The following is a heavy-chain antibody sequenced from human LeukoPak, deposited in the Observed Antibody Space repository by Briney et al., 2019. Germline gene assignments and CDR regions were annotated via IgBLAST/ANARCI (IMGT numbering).Heavy chain of an antibody. CDR3: TRSDGYGLVGI. J-gene: IGHJ3*01. Sequence: TSETLSLACSVSGVSISSGSNYWGWIRQPPGKTLEWIGSIYSSGSTYYNSSLKSRVIILIDTSKNHFSLTLSSVSAADTAVYYCTRSDGYGLVGIWGQGTMVTVSS. V-gene: IGHV4-39*07. CDR2: IYSSGST. CDR1: GVSISSGSNY. D-gene: IGHD3-10*01.